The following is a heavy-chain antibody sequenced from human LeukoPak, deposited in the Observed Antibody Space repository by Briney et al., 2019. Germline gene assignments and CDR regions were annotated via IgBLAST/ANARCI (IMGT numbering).Heavy chain of an antibody. D-gene: IGHD4-17*01. J-gene: IGHJ4*02. CDR1: GFTFDDYA. Sequence: PGRSLRLSCAASGFTFDDYAMHWVRQAPGKGLEWVSGISWNSGSIGYADSVRGRFTISRDNSKNTLYLQINSLRAEDTAVYYCASRLKNPSDYGLSKYYFDSWGQGTLVTVSS. V-gene: IGHV3-9*01. CDR2: ISWNSGSI. CDR3: ASRLKNPSDYGLSKYYFDS.